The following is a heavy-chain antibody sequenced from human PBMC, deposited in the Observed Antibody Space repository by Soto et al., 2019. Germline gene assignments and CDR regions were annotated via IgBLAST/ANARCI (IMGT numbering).Heavy chain of an antibody. CDR1: GFTFSTYA. J-gene: IGHJ5*02. D-gene: IGHD2-15*01. Sequence: EVQLLESGGGLVRPGGSLRLSCAASGFTFSTYAMSWVRQAPGMGLEWVSSIGGSDGRTYYAASVRGRFIISRDNARNTLNLQMNTVSVDDTAVYYCARLGYCSGCICEWGWFDPWGPGILVTVSS. CDR2: IGGSDGRT. CDR3: ARLGYCSGCICEWGWFDP. V-gene: IGHV3-23*01.